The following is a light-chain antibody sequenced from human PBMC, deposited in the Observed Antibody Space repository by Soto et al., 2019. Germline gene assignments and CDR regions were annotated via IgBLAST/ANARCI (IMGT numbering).Light chain of an antibody. CDR2: AAS. Sequence: AIRMTQSPSSFSASTGDRVTITCRASQGISSYLAWYQQKPGKAPKLLIYAASTLQSGDPSRFSGSGSGTDFTLTISCLQSEDFATYYCQQYYSYPSYTFGQGTKLEIK. CDR3: QQYYSYPSYT. CDR1: QGISSY. V-gene: IGKV1-8*01. J-gene: IGKJ2*01.